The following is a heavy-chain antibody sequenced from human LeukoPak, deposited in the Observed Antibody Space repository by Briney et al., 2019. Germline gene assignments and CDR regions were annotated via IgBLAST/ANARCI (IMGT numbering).Heavy chain of an antibody. Sequence: GESLKISCKGSGYSFTSYWTSWVRQMPGKGLEWMGRIDPSDSYTNYSPSFQGHVTISADKSISTAYLQWSSLKASDTAMYYCAREMATILGNQEGVDYWGQGTLVTVSS. CDR1: GYSFTSYW. CDR2: IDPSDSYT. CDR3: AREMATILGNQEGVDY. J-gene: IGHJ4*02. V-gene: IGHV5-10-1*01. D-gene: IGHD5-24*01.